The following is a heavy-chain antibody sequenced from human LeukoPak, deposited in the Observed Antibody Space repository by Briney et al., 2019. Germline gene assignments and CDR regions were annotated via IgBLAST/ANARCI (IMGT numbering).Heavy chain of an antibody. CDR1: GYTFTGYY. CDR2: ISAYNGNT. D-gene: IGHD3-3*01. Sequence: ASVKVSCKASGYTFTGYYMHWVRQAPGQGLEWMGWISAYNGNTNYAQKLQGRVTMTTDTSTSTAYMELRSLRSDDTAVYYCARGSYYDFWSGYNLGYYYYYMDVWGKGTTVTVSS. V-gene: IGHV1-18*04. J-gene: IGHJ6*03. CDR3: ARGSYYDFWSGYNLGYYYYYMDV.